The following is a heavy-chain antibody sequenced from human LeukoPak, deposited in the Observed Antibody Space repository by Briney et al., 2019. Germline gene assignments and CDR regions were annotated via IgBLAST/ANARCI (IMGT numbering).Heavy chain of an antibody. V-gene: IGHV1-8*01. D-gene: IGHD3-22*01. CDR3: ARSITRRSMIIVDDAFDI. CDR2: VNPNSGDT. Sequence: GASVKVSCKASGYTFTNYDINWVRQATGQGHEWRGWVNPNSGDTGYAQKFQGRVTMTRDTSISTAYMELSNLRSEGTAVYYCARSITRRSMIIVDDAFDIWGQGTMVTVSS. J-gene: IGHJ3*02. CDR1: GYTFTNYD.